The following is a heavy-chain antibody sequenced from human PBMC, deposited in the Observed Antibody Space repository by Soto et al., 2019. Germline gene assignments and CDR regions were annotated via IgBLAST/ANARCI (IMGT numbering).Heavy chain of an antibody. CDR1: GGSFGGYY. Sequence: ETLSLTCAVYGGSFGGYYWSWIRQPPGKGLEWNGEINHSGSTNYNPSLKSRVTISVDTSKNQFSLKLRSLTAADTAVYYCGRLEGLATISYYFDYWGQGALVTVS. CDR3: GRLEGLATISYYFDY. D-gene: IGHD3-9*01. V-gene: IGHV4-34*01. J-gene: IGHJ4*02. CDR2: INHSGST.